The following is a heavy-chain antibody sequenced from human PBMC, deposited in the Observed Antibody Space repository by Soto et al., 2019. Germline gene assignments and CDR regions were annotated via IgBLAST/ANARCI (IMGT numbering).Heavy chain of an antibody. Sequence: PSETLSLTCTVSGGSISSGGYFWSWIRQHPGKGLEWIGFIYHSGSTYYNPSLKSRVTISVDTSKNQFSLKLNSMTAADAAVYYCARHNYGSGSTYFDYWGQGTLVTVSS. D-gene: IGHD3-10*01. J-gene: IGHJ4*02. CDR2: IYHSGST. CDR1: GGSISSGGYF. CDR3: ARHNYGSGSTYFDY. V-gene: IGHV4-31*03.